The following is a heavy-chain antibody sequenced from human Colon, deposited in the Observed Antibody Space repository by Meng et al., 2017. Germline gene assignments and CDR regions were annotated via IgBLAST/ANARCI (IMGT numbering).Heavy chain of an antibody. V-gene: IGHV3-72*01. CDR1: GFTFRYHY. J-gene: IGHJ6*02. CDR3: TRGGMTGSSHYAPMDV. Sequence: SLMIPRAGSGFTFRYHYMDWVRPAPGKGLEGVCRGRDKSNSYTTEYAPSVKGSFTIPRDESGNALYLQMNSLTTEDPAVYYCTRGGMTGSSHYAPMDVWGQGTTVTVSS. CDR2: GRDKSNSYTT. D-gene: IGHD4-17*01.